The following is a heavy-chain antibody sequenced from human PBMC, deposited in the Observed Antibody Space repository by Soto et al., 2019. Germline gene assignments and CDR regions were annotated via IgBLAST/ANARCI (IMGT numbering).Heavy chain of an antibody. Sequence: VQLVESGGGVVQPGRSLRLSCAASGFTFSSYGMHWVRQAPGKGLEWVAVIWYDGSNKYYADSVKGRFTISRDNSKNTLYLQMNSLRAEDTAVYYCARDNVATSGYYYYYGMDVWGQGTTVTVSS. D-gene: IGHD5-12*01. V-gene: IGHV3-33*01. CDR3: ARDNVATSGYYYYYGMDV. J-gene: IGHJ6*02. CDR1: GFTFSSYG. CDR2: IWYDGSNK.